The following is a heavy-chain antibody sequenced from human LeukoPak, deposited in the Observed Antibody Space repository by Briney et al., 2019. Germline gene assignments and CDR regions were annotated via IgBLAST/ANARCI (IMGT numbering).Heavy chain of an antibody. D-gene: IGHD3-3*01. CDR1: GGSISSGSYY. CDR2: IYTSGST. Sequence: SQTLSLTCTVSGGSISSGSYYWSWIRQPAGKGLEWIGRIYTSGSTNYNPSLKSRVTISVDTSKNQISLKLSSVTAADTAVYYCASSVITIFGVVTFDYWGQGTLVTVSS. CDR3: ASSVITIFGVVTFDY. J-gene: IGHJ4*02. V-gene: IGHV4-61*02.